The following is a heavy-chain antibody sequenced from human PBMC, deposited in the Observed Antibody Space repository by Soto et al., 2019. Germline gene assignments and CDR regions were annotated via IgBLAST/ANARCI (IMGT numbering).Heavy chain of an antibody. Sequence: PSETLSLTCTVSGGSISSYYWSWIRQPAGKGLEWIGRIYTSGSTNYNPSLKSRVTMSVDTSKNQFSLKLSSVTAADTAVYYCARAIDDFSPLYYYHGMDVWGQGTTVTVSS. V-gene: IGHV4-4*07. J-gene: IGHJ6*02. CDR1: GGSISSYY. CDR3: ARAIDDFSPLYYYHGMDV. D-gene: IGHD3-3*01. CDR2: IYTSGST.